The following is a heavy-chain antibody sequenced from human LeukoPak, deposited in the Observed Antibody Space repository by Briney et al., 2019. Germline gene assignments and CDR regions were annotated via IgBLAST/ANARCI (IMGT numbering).Heavy chain of an antibody. CDR3: ASMGLSHGFDY. CDR1: GITFSSYW. Sequence: GGSLRLSCVASGITFSSYWMSWVRQAPGKGPEWVANIKPDGSETYYGDSAKGRFTISRDNAKNSLHLQMNSLRPEDTAVYYCASMGLSHGFDYWGQGTLVTVSS. V-gene: IGHV3-7*01. J-gene: IGHJ4*02. D-gene: IGHD3/OR15-3a*01. CDR2: IKPDGSET.